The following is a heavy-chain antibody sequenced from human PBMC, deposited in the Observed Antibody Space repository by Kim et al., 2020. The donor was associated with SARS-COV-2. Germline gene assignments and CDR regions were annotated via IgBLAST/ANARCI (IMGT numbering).Heavy chain of an antibody. CDR3: ARGNDYYDSSGYLASLNFDY. CDR1: GFTFSSYS. J-gene: IGHJ4*02. V-gene: IGHV3-21*01. Sequence: GGSLRLSCAASGFTFSSYSMNWVRQAPGKGLEWVSSISSSSSYIYYADSVKGRFTISRDNAKNSLYLQMNSLRAEDTAVYYCARGNDYYDSSGYLASLNFDYWGQGTLVTVSS. D-gene: IGHD3-22*01. CDR2: ISSSSSYI.